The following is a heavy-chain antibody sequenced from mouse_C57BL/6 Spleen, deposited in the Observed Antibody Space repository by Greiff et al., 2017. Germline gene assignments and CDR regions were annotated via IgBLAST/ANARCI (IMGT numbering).Heavy chain of an antibody. CDR2: ISDGGSYT. V-gene: IGHV5-4*01. CDR1: GFTFSSYA. Sequence: EVHLVESGGGLVKPGGSLKLSCAASGFTFSSYAMSWVRQTPEKRLEWVATISDGGSYTYYPDNVKGRFTISRDNAKNNLYLQMSHLKSEDTAMYYCARDRERRYFDYWGQGTTLTVSS. J-gene: IGHJ2*01. D-gene: IGHD1-2*01. CDR3: ARDRERRYFDY.